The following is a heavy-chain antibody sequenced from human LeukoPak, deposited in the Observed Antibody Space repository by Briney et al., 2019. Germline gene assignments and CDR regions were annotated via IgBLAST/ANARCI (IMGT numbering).Heavy chain of an antibody. J-gene: IGHJ6*02. CDR1: GGTFSSYA. D-gene: IGHD1-26*01. Sequence: SVRVSCKASGGTFSSYAISWVRQAPGQGLEWMGGIIPIFGTANYAQKFQGRVTITADESTSTAYMELSSLRSEDTAVYYCASLTGGWNYYGMDVWGQGTTVTVSS. V-gene: IGHV1-69*13. CDR2: IIPIFGTA. CDR3: ASLTGGWNYYGMDV.